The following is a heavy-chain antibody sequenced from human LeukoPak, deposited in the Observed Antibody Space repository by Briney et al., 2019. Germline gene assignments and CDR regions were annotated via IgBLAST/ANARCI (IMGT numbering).Heavy chain of an antibody. Sequence: ASVKVSCKASGYTFTGYYMHWVRQAPGQGLEWMGWINPNSGGTNYAQKFQGRVTMTRDATTSTVYLELSSLRSEDTAVYYCARDFGEMPNYWGQGTLVTVSS. D-gene: IGHD5-24*01. J-gene: IGHJ4*02. V-gene: IGHV1-2*02. CDR1: GYTFTGYY. CDR3: ARDFGEMPNY. CDR2: INPNSGGT.